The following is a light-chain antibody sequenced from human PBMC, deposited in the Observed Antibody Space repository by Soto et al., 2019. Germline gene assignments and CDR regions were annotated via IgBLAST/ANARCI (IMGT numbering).Light chain of an antibody. V-gene: IGLV2-14*01. CDR3: SSYSSAIAFV. J-gene: IGLJ1*01. CDR2: EVT. Sequence: QSALTQPASVSGSPGQSITISCTGTSSDIGAYNNVSWYQQHPGKAPKLMIYEVTNRPSGISNRFSGSRSGNTASLSISGLQAEDEADYYCSSYSSAIAFVFGTGTKVTVL. CDR1: SSDIGAYNN.